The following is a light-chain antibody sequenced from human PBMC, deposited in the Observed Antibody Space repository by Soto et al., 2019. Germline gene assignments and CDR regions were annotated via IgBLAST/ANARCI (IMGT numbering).Light chain of an antibody. J-gene: IGLJ2*01. CDR3: SSHTSSSTLVV. CDR1: SSDVGGYNY. CDR2: EVI. V-gene: IGLV2-14*01. Sequence: QSVLTQSASVSGSPGQSITISCTGTSSDVGGYNYVSWYQQYPGKAPKLILYEVINRPSGISNRFSGSKSGSTASLTISGLQAEDEADYYCSSHTSSSTLVVFGGGTKLTVL.